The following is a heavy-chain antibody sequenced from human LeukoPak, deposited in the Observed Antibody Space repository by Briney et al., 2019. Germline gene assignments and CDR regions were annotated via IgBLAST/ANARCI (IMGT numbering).Heavy chain of an antibody. Sequence: ASVKVSCKASGYTFTSYYMHWVRQAPGQGLEWMGIINPSGGSTSYAQKFQGRVTMTRDTSTSTVYMELSSLRSEDTGVYYCARSCSIVVVPAALDYWGQGTLVTVSS. CDR1: GYTFTSYY. CDR3: ARSCSIVVVPAALDY. V-gene: IGHV1-46*01. D-gene: IGHD2-2*01. CDR2: INPSGGST. J-gene: IGHJ4*02.